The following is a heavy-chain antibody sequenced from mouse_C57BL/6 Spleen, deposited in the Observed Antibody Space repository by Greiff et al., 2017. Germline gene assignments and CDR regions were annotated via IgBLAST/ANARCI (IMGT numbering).Heavy chain of an antibody. Sequence: EVQLDQSGPELVKPGASVKMSCKASGYTFTDYCMHWVKQSPGKSLEWIGYINPNNGGTSYNQKFKGKATLTVNKSSSTAYMELRSLTSEDSAVYYCGRWDWLRQDYYAMDYWGQGTSVTVSS. J-gene: IGHJ4*01. D-gene: IGHD2-2*01. V-gene: IGHV1-22*01. CDR3: GRWDWLRQDYYAMDY. CDR1: GYTFTDYC. CDR2: INPNNGGT.